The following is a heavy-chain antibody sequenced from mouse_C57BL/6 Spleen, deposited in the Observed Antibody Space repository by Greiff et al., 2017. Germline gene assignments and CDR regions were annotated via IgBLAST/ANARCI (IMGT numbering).Heavy chain of an antibody. Sequence: EVQLQQSGPGLVKPSQSLSLTCSVTGYSITSGYYWNWIRQFPGNKLEWMGYISYDGSNNYNPSLKNRISITRDTSKNQFFLKLNSVTTEDTATYYCARVGLQDFDYWGQGTTLTVSS. V-gene: IGHV3-6*01. D-gene: IGHD2-4*01. CDR3: ARVGLQDFDY. CDR2: ISYDGSN. J-gene: IGHJ2*01. CDR1: GYSITSGYY.